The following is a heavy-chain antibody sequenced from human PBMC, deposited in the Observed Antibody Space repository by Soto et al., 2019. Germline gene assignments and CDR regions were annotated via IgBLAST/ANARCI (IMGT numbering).Heavy chain of an antibody. Sequence: SETLSLTCTVSGGSISSSSYYWGWIRQPPGKGLEWIGSIYYSGSTYYNPSLKSRVTISVDTSKNQFSLKLSSVTAADTAVYYCARDPKDIVVVPAAKGGSYFDYWGQGTLVTVSS. CDR2: IYYSGST. D-gene: IGHD2-2*01. CDR3: ARDPKDIVVVPAAKGGSYFDY. V-gene: IGHV4-39*02. CDR1: GGSISSSSYY. J-gene: IGHJ4*02.